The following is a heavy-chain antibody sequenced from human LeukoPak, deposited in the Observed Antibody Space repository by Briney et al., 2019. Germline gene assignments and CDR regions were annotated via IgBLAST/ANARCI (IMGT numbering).Heavy chain of an antibody. CDR1: GFTFSSYS. V-gene: IGHV3-21*01. J-gene: IGHJ4*02. D-gene: IGHD3-22*01. CDR3: ARDDGSSSDSSGFDY. CDR2: ISSSSSYI. Sequence: GSLRLSCAAAGFTFSSYSMNWGRQAPRKGLEWDSSISSSSSYIYYADSLKGRFTISRDNAKNSLYLQMNSLRAEDTAVYYCARDDGSSSDSSGFDYWGQGTLVTVSS.